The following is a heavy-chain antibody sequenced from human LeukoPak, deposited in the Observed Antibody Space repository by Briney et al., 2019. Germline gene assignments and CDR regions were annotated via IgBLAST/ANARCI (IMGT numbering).Heavy chain of an antibody. D-gene: IGHD5-18*01. CDR1: GFTFSSYG. V-gene: IGHV3-30*18. Sequence: GGSLRLSCAASGFTFSSYGMHWVRQAPGKGLEWVAVISYDGSNKYYADSVKGRFTISRDNSKNTLYLQMNSLRAEDTAVYYCAKPPGHSYGTALDYWGQGTLVTVSS. CDR2: ISYDGSNK. J-gene: IGHJ4*02. CDR3: AKPPGHSYGTALDY.